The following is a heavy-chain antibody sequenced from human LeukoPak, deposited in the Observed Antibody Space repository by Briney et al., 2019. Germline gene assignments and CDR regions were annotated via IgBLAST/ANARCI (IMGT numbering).Heavy chain of an antibody. V-gene: IGHV4-31*03. CDR3: ARVGGRYYDSSGYYYVGY. J-gene: IGHJ4*02. CDR1: GGSISSGGYY. Sequence: PSQTLSLTCTVSGGSISSGGYYWSWIRQHPGKGLEWIGYTYYSGSTYYNPSLKSRVTISVDTSKNQFSLELSSVTAADTAVYYCARVGGRYYDSSGYYYVGYWGQGTLVTVSS. CDR2: TYYSGST. D-gene: IGHD3-22*01.